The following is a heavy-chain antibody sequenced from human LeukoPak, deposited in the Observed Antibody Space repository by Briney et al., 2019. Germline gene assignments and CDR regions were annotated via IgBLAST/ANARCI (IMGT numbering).Heavy chain of an antibody. J-gene: IGHJ4*02. CDR2: TYYRSKWYN. CDR1: GDSVSSNSAA. CDR3: ARASPMGTMVRGVIPRFYFDY. D-gene: IGHD3-10*01. Sequence: SQTLSLTCAISGDSVSSNSAALNWIRQSPSRGLEWLGRTYYRSKWYNDYAVSVKSRITINPDTSKNQFSLQLNSVTPEDTAVYYCARASPMGTMVRGVIPRFYFDYWGQGTLVTVSS. V-gene: IGHV6-1*01.